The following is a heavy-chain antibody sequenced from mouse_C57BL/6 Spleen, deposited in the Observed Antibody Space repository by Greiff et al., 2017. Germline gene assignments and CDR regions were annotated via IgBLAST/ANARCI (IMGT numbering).Heavy chain of an antibody. Sequence: EVKLEESGPGLVKPSQSLSLTCSVTGYSITSGYYWNWIRQFPGNKLEWMGYISYDGSNNYNPSLKNRISITRDTSKNQFFLKLNSVTTEDTATYYCARGPRYYDCDGEAMDYWGQGTSVTVSS. CDR2: ISYDGSN. V-gene: IGHV3-6*01. CDR3: ARGPRYYDCDGEAMDY. CDR1: GYSITSGYY. D-gene: IGHD2-4*01. J-gene: IGHJ4*01.